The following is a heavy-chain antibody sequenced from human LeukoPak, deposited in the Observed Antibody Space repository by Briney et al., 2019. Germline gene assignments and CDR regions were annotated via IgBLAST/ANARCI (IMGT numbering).Heavy chain of an antibody. D-gene: IGHD3-10*01. CDR3: TTRPWGYYYGSGSYYSGGQYYFDY. V-gene: IGHV3-15*07. Sequence: GGSLRLSCAASGLTFSSHWMNWVRQAPGKGLEWVGRIKSKTDGGTTDYAAPVKGRFTISRDDSKNTLYQQMNSLKTEDTAVYYCTTRPWGYYYGSGSYYSGGQYYFDYWGQGTLVTVSS. CDR2: IKSKTDGGTT. J-gene: IGHJ4*02. CDR1: GLTFSSHW.